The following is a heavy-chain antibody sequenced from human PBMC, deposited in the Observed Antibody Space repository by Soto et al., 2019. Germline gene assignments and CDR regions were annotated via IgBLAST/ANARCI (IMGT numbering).Heavy chain of an antibody. CDR2: ILKDGKSK. Sequence: QVQFVESGGGVVQPGGSLRLSCAASGFILSDFAMHWVRQAPGRGLEWVAVILKDGKSKYYADSVRGRFTISSDTSKDTIFLQLTSLRLDDSAVYYCAKTGCNGGSCFSWFDPWGQGTPVIVSS. V-gene: IGHV3-30*04. CDR1: GFILSDFA. CDR3: AKTGCNGGSCFSWFDP. J-gene: IGHJ5*02. D-gene: IGHD2-15*01.